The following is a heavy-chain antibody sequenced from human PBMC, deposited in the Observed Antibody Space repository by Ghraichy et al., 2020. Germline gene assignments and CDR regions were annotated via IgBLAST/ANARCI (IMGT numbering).Heavy chain of an antibody. V-gene: IGHV4-39*01. CDR1: GGSISSSSYY. D-gene: IGHD6-19*01. CDR3: AGRTTVAGRGVYYFDY. J-gene: IGHJ4*01. CDR2: IYYSGST. Sequence: ESLNISCTVSGGSISSSSYYWGWIRQPPGKGLEWIGSIYYSGSTYYNPSLKSRVSISVDTSKNQFSLKLSSVTAADTAVYYCAGRTTVAGRGVYYFDYWGHGTLVTVSS.